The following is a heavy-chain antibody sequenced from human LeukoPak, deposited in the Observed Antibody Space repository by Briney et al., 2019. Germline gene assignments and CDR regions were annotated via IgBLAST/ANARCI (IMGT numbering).Heavy chain of an antibody. CDR1: GYTFTSYY. D-gene: IGHD6-19*01. Sequence: ASVTVSCKTSGYTFTSYYMHWVRQAPGQGLEWMGILNPSDGSTSYAQKFQGRVTMTRDTSTSTVYMELSSLRSEDTAVYYCARDTLIAVAGTLDYWGQGTLVTVSS. V-gene: IGHV1-46*01. J-gene: IGHJ4*02. CDR3: ARDTLIAVAGTLDY. CDR2: LNPSDGST.